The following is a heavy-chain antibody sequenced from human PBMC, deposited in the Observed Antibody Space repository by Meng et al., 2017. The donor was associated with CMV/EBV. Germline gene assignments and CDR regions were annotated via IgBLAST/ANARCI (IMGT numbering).Heavy chain of an antibody. J-gene: IGHJ6*02. CDR3: ARDGSSYGMDV. V-gene: IGHV1-2*02. Sequence: ASVKVSCKASGYTFTGYYVHWVRQAPGQGLEWLGWINPNSGGTNYAQKFQGRVTMTRDTSMSTAYMELSSLRSDDTAVYYCARDGSSYGMDVWGQGTTVTVSS. CDR2: INPNSGGT. CDR1: GYTFTGYY.